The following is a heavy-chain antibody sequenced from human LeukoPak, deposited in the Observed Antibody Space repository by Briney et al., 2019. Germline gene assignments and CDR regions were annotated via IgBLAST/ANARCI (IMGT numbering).Heavy chain of an antibody. CDR3: ARVPTTVPWSDAFDI. V-gene: IGHV4-59*01. CDR1: GGSISSYY. CDR2: IYYSGST. D-gene: IGHD4-17*01. J-gene: IGHJ3*02. Sequence: SETLSLTCTVSGGSISSYYWSWIRQPPGKGLEWTGYIYYSGSTNYNPSLKSRVTISVDTSKNQFSLKLSSVTAADTAVYYCARVPTTVPWSDAFDIWGQGTMVTVSS.